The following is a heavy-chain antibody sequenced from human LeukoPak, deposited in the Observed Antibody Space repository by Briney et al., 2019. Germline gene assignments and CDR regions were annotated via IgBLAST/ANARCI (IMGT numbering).Heavy chain of an antibody. CDR1: GFTFSSYA. V-gene: IGHV3-23*01. CDR3: ASRIMITFGGVISY. Sequence: PGGSLRLSCAASGFTFSSYAMSWVRQAPGEGLEWVSAISGSGGSTYYADSVKGRFTISRDNSKNTLYLQMNSLRAEDTAVYYCASRIMITFGGVISYWGQGTLVTASS. J-gene: IGHJ4*02. CDR2: ISGSGGST. D-gene: IGHD3-16*02.